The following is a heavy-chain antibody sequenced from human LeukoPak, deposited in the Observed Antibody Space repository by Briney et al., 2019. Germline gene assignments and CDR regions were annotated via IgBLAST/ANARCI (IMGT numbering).Heavy chain of an antibody. CDR3: ARGYYYGSGSYLGFDY. Sequence: GASVKVSCKASGYTFTSYAMHWARQAPGQRLEWMGWINAGNGNTKYSQKFQGRVTITRDTSASTAYMELSSLRSEDTAVYYCARGYYYGSGSYLGFDYWGQGTLVTVSS. D-gene: IGHD3-10*01. V-gene: IGHV1-3*01. CDR1: GYTFTSYA. CDR2: INAGNGNT. J-gene: IGHJ4*02.